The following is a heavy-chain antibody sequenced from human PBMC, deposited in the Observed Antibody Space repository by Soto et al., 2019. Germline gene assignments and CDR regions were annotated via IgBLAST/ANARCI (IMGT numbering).Heavy chain of an antibody. V-gene: IGHV1-69*12. CDR3: ARGNHRWLQLGYFDL. J-gene: IGHJ2*01. Sequence: QVQLVQSGAEVKKPGSSVTVSCKASGGTFSSYTISWVRQAPGQGLEWMGGIIPIFGTANYAQKFQGRVTITADESTSTADMELSSLGSEDTAVYYCARGNHRWLQLGYFDLWGRGTLVTVSS. CDR2: IIPIFGTA. CDR1: GGTFSSYT. D-gene: IGHD5-12*01.